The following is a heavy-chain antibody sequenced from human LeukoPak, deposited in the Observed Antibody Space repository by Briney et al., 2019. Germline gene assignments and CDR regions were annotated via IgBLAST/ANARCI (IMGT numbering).Heavy chain of an antibody. Sequence: PSETLSLTCAVYGGSFSGYYWSWIRQPPGKGLEWIGEINHSGSTNYNPSLKSRVTISVDTSKNQFSPKLSSVTAADTAVYYCARGQSSSSWYSYWGQGTLVTVSS. CDR3: ARGQSSSSWYSY. D-gene: IGHD6-13*01. V-gene: IGHV4-34*01. CDR2: INHSGST. J-gene: IGHJ4*02. CDR1: GGSFSGYY.